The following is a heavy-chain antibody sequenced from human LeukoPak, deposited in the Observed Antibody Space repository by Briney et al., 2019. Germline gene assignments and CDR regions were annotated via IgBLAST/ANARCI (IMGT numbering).Heavy chain of an antibody. CDR2: IYYSGST. CDR3: AREHPSIVGATDYFDY. V-gene: IGHV4-59*01. Sequence: PSETLSLTCTLSGGSISSYYWSWILQPPGKGLEWIGYIYYSGSTNYNPSLKSRFTISVYTSKNQFSLKLSSVTAADTAVYYCAREHPSIVGATDYFDYWGQGTLVTVSS. J-gene: IGHJ4*02. D-gene: IGHD1-26*01. CDR1: GGSISSYY.